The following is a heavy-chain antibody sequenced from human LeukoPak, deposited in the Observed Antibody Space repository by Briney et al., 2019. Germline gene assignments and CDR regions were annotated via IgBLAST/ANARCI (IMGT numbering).Heavy chain of an antibody. D-gene: IGHD2-2*01. CDR2: ISYDGSNK. CDR3: ARGGLRVGCSSTSCSYGMDV. J-gene: IGHJ6*02. V-gene: IGHV3-30-3*01. Sequence: QAGGSLRLSCAASGFTFSSYAMHWVRQAPGKGLEWVAVISYDGSNKYYADSVKGRFTISRDNSKNTLYLQMNSLRAEDTAVYYCARGGLRVGCSSTSCSYGMDVWGQGTTVTVSS. CDR1: GFTFSSYA.